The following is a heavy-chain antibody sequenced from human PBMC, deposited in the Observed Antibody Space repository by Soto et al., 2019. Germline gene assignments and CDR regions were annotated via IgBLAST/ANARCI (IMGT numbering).Heavy chain of an antibody. V-gene: IGHV1-69*01. D-gene: IGHD2-2*01. CDR2: IIPIPGTA. CDR1: GGTFRTYA. CDR3: ARSQGSSTSLEIYYYYYYGMDV. J-gene: IGHJ6*02. Sequence: QVQLVQSGAEVKKPGSSLKVAGKVSGGTFRTYAISWVRQAPGQGLEWMGGIIPIPGTANYAQRFQGRVTITADESTSTAYMELSSLRSEDTAVYYCARSQGSSTSLEIYYYYYYGMDVWGQGTTVTVSS.